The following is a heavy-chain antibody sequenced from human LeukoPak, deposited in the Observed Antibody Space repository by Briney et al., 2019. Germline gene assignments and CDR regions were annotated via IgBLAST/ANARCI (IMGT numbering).Heavy chain of an antibody. CDR3: ARDRESLDYVWGSYRFFDY. J-gene: IGHJ4*02. CDR2: IKQNGSEK. CDR1: GFTFSSYW. D-gene: IGHD3-16*02. Sequence: GGSLRLSCAASGFTFSSYWMSWVRQAPVKGLEWVANIKQNGSEKYYVDSVKGRFTISRDNAKNSLYLQMNSLRAEDTAVYYCARDRESLDYVWGSYRFFDYWGQGTLVTVSS. V-gene: IGHV3-7*03.